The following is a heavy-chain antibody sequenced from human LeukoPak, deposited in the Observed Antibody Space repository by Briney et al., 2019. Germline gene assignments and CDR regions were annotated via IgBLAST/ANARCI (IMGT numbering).Heavy chain of an antibody. Sequence: ASVKVSCKASGYTFTSYGISWVRQAPGQGLEWMGWISAYNGNTNYAQKLQGRVTMTTDTSTSTAYMELRSLRSDDTAVCYCARGDFWSGYSPNAVYYYYMDVWGKGTTVTVSS. CDR1: GYTFTSYG. D-gene: IGHD3-3*01. CDR3: ARGDFWSGYSPNAVYYYYMDV. J-gene: IGHJ6*03. CDR2: ISAYNGNT. V-gene: IGHV1-18*01.